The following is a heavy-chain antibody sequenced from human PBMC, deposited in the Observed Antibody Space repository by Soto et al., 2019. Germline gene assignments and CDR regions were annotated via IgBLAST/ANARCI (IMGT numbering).Heavy chain of an antibody. CDR1: GGSISDGSHY. D-gene: IGHD4-17*01. J-gene: IGHJ4*02. CDR3: ARHFGNYGDWAFDF. CDR2: INYSGRT. Sequence: PSETLSLTCTVSGGSISDGSHYWAWIRQPPGKGPEWIATINYSGRTYYNPPLRSRVTISVDTSRDQFSLNLNSVTAADTAVYYCARHFGNYGDWAFDFWGQGTLVTVS. V-gene: IGHV4-39*01.